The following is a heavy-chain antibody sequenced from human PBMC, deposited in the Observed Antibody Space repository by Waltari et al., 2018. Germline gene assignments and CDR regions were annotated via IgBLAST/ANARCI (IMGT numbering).Heavy chain of an antibody. CDR2: IYYTGNTD. V-gene: IGHV4-39*01. Sequence: QLQLQESGPGLVKPSETLSLTCTVSGGSISSSSYFWGWIRQPPGKGLDWIVSIYYTGNTDYYNPSLKSIVTISVDTSKNQFSLKLSSVTAADTAVYYCARHSWTSHWYFDLWGRGTLVTVSS. CDR1: GGSISSSSYF. J-gene: IGHJ2*01. D-gene: IGHD3-3*01. CDR3: ARHSWTSHWYFDL.